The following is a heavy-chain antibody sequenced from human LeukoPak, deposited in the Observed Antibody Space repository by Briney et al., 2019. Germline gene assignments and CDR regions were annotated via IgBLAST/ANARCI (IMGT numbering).Heavy chain of an antibody. CDR3: AREDIDDYMDV. D-gene: IGHD2-15*01. V-gene: IGHV4-4*07. CDR1: GGSISSFY. CDR2: IYSTGST. Sequence: SETLSLTCAVSGGSISSFYWTWIRQPAGKGLEWIGHIYSTGSTDYNPSLKSRVTMSLDTPKNQFSLKLSSVTAADTAVYSYAREDIDDYMDVWGKGTTVTISS. J-gene: IGHJ6*03.